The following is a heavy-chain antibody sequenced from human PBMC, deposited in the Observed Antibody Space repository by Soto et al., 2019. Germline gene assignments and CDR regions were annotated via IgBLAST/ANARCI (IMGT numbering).Heavy chain of an antibody. Sequence: PGGSLRLACAASGFTFSSYGMHWVRQAPGKGLEWVAVISYDGSNKYYADSVKGRFTISRDNSKNTLYLQMNSLRAEDTAVYYCAKDRSNAFDIWGQGTMVTVSS. CDR1: GFTFSSYG. CDR2: ISYDGSNK. J-gene: IGHJ3*02. CDR3: AKDRSNAFDI. V-gene: IGHV3-30*18.